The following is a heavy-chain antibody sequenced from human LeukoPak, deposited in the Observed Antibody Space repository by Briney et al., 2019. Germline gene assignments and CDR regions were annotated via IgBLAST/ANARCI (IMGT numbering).Heavy chain of an antibody. CDR3: ARGAPAMVPPDSY. Sequence: SDTLSLTCTVSGGSISSYYWRWIRQPAGKGLEWIGRIYTSGSTNYNPSLKSRVTMSVDTSKNQFSLKLSSVTAADTAVYYCARGAPAMVPPDSYWGQGTLVTVSS. CDR2: IYTSGST. CDR1: GGSISSYY. D-gene: IGHD5-18*01. J-gene: IGHJ4*02. V-gene: IGHV4-4*07.